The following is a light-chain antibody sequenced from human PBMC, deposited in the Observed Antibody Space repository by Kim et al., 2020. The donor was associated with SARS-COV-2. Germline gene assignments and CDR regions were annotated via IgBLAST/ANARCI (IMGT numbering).Light chain of an antibody. CDR1: QSVSSK. CDR2: AAS. J-gene: IGKJ2*01. CDR3: QQYNNWPST. Sequence: EIVMTQSPATLSVSPGERATLSCRASQSVSSKLAWYQQKPGQAPRFLIYAASTRATGIPARFSGSGSGTEFTLTISSLQSEDFAVYYCQQYNNWPSTCGQGTKLVI. V-gene: IGKV3-15*01.